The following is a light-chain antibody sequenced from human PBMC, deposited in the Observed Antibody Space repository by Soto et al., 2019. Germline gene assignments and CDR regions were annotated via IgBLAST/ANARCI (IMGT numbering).Light chain of an antibody. Sequence: QSVLTQSPSASGSPGQSVTISCTGTSSDIGGYNSVSWYQQHPGKAPKVMIYDVTKRPSGVPDRFSGSKSGNTASLTVYALKAEHEAPYYCSSSTAANKLVSGTGPKVAVL. CDR2: DVT. CDR3: SSSTAANKLV. V-gene: IGLV2-8*01. J-gene: IGLJ1*01. CDR1: SSDIGGYNS.